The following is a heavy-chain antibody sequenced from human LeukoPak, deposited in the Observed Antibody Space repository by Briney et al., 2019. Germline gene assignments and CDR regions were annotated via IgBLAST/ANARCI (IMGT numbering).Heavy chain of an antibody. Sequence: SETLSLTCTVSGGSINNYYCNWIRQPAGKELEWIGRFYTSGNTNYNPSLKSRVAMSVDMSKTQFSLKLTSVTAADTAVYYCATAPKVRGGGPLDSWGQGTLVTVSS. CDR1: GGSINNYY. CDR3: ATAPKVRGGGPLDS. J-gene: IGHJ4*02. D-gene: IGHD3-16*01. CDR2: FYTSGNT. V-gene: IGHV4-4*07.